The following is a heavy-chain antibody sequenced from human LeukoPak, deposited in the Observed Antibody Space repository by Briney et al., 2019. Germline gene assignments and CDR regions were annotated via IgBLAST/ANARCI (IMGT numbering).Heavy chain of an antibody. D-gene: IGHD5-24*01. CDR2: ISGSGGST. V-gene: IGHV3-23*01. CDR3: ARDRDGYNFEDAFDI. CDR1: GFTFSSYA. Sequence: GGSLRLSCAASGFTFSSYAMSWVRQAPGKGLEWVSAISGSGGSTYYADSVKGRFTISRDNSKNTLYLQMNSLRAEDTAVYYCARDRDGYNFEDAFDIWGQGTMVTVSS. J-gene: IGHJ3*02.